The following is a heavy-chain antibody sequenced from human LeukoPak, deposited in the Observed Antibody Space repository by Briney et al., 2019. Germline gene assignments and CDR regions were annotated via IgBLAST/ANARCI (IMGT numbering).Heavy chain of an antibody. CDR2: ISYDGRTK. V-gene: IGHV3-30-3*01. J-gene: IGHJ4*02. CDR3: AGGRGGLIGY. D-gene: IGHD3-16*01. CDR1: GFNFSSYA. Sequence: GGSLRLSCAASGFNFSSYAMHWVRQAPGKGLEWVAFISYDGRTKYYADSVKGRFTISRDTSKNTLFVQMNSLRAEDTAVYYCAGGRGGLIGYWGQGTLVTVSS.